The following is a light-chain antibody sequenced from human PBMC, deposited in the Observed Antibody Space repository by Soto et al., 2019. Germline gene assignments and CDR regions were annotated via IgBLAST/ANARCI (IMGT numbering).Light chain of an antibody. CDR2: DVS. Sequence: QSALNRPASVSGSPGQSITISCTGTSSDVGGYNYVSSYQQHPGKAPKLMIYDVSNRPSGVSNRFSDSKSANTASLTISGLLAQDEDDFYCSSYTSSRTLVFGTGTKITVL. CDR3: SSYTSSRTLV. V-gene: IGLV2-14*01. J-gene: IGLJ1*01. CDR1: SSDVGGYNY.